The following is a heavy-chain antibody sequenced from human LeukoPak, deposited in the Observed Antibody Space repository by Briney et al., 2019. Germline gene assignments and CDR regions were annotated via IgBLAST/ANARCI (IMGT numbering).Heavy chain of an antibody. D-gene: IGHD3-3*01. CDR1: GYMFTDYY. CDR2: MNPDNGDT. CDR3: AKDRMEWLGEVDY. J-gene: IGHJ4*02. V-gene: IGHV1-2*02. Sequence: ASVKVSCKASGYMFTDYYIHWVRRAPGQGLEWMGWMNPDNGDTNYAQKFQGRVTMTRDTSISTAYMELSSLRSDDTAVYYCAKDRMEWLGEVDYWGQGTLVTVSS.